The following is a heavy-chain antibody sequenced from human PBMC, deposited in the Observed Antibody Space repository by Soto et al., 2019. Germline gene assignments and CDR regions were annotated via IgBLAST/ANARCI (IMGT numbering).Heavy chain of an antibody. CDR2: INPSGDSR. CDR1: GFSFSDYF. V-gene: IGHV1-2*02. CDR3: ADSSSSERDYHYGMDV. Sequence: ASVKVSCKASGFSFSDYFMHWVRQAPGQGLEWMGIINPSGDSRNYAQKFQGSVTVTRDTSISTAYMELSRLRSDDTAVYYCADSSSSERDYHYGMDVWGQGTTVTVSS. D-gene: IGHD6-6*01. J-gene: IGHJ6*02.